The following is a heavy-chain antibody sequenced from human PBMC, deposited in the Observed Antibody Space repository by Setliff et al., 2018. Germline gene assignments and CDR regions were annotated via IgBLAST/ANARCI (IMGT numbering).Heavy chain of an antibody. CDR3: ARGYYYDSRGYYDLLAAYY. CDR2: IKQDGSDK. V-gene: IGHV3-7*01. D-gene: IGHD3-22*01. Sequence: PGGSLRLSCAASGFTFSGYYMQWVRQAPGKGLEWVANIKQDGSDKYYVDSVKGRFTISRDNAKNSLYLQMNSLRAEDTAVYFCARGYYYDSRGYYDLLAAYYWGQGTLVTVSS. J-gene: IGHJ4*02. CDR1: GFTFSGYY.